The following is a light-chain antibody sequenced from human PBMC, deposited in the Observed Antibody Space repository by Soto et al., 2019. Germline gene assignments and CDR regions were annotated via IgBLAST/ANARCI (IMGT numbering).Light chain of an antibody. Sequence: QSALTQPASVSGSPGQSITIPCTGTSSDVGGYNYVSWYQQHPGKAPKLLIYEVTHRPSGVSNRFSGSKSGNTASLTISGLQAEDEADYYCSSYTISNTLPFVFGTGTQLTVL. V-gene: IGLV2-14*01. CDR2: EVT. CDR1: SSDVGGYNY. J-gene: IGLJ1*01. CDR3: SSYTISNTLPFV.